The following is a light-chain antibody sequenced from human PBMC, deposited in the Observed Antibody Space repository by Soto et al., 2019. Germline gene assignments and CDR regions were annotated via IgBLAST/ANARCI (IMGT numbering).Light chain of an antibody. CDR3: QQYYTWPRGT. Sequence: TQSPGILSLSPGERATLSCRASQNVITNFAWYQQRPGHTPRLLIYSASTRVNGIPARFSGSGSGTEFNLTISSLQSEDFAVYYCQQYYTWPRGTFGQGTKVDIK. J-gene: IGKJ1*01. CDR2: SAS. CDR1: QNVITN. V-gene: IGKV3-15*01.